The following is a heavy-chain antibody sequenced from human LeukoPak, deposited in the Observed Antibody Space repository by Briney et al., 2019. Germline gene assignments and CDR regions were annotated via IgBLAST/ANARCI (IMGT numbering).Heavy chain of an antibody. CDR1: GFTLTDFY. CDR3: ARTGRLQYGAYVAFDY. V-gene: IGHV3-11*01. Sequence: GGSLKLSCAASGFTLTDFYMSWIRQAPGKGLEWVSYISISGTTIYYADSVKGRFTFSRDNAKNSLYLQMNSLRAEDTAVYYWARTGRLQYGAYVAFDYWGQGPLVTVS. J-gene: IGHJ4*02. CDR2: ISISGTTI. D-gene: IGHD4-17*01.